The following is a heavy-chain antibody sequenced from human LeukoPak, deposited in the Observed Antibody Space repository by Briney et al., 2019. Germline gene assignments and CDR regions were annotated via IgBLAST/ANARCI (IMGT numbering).Heavy chain of an antibody. D-gene: IGHD5-18*01. Sequence: GASVKVSCKASGYTFTMYGINWVGQAPGQGREWMGWISAYNGNTNYAQKLQARVPMPTDTSTSTAYMELRSLRSDATAVYYCARGDTAMAPGYMDVWGKGTTVTVSS. CDR3: ARGDTAMAPGYMDV. CDR2: ISAYNGNT. J-gene: IGHJ6*03. CDR1: GYTFTMYG. V-gene: IGHV1-18*01.